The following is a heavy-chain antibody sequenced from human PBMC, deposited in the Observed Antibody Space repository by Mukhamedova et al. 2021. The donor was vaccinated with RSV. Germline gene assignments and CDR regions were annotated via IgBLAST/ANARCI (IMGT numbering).Heavy chain of an antibody. CDR3: ARAVVTKVRGVLDL. J-gene: IGHJ1*01. CDR2: IRSRGTTT. D-gene: IGHD3-10*01. V-gene: IGHV3-48*03. Sequence: GKGLEWLSYIRSRGTTTYYAGSVKGRITISRDDAKNSLYLQMNRLSVEDTAVYYCARAVVTKVRGVLDLWGQGTLVTVSS.